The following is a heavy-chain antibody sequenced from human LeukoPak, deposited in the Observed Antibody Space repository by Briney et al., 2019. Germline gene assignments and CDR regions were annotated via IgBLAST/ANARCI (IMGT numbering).Heavy chain of an antibody. CDR2: ISAYNGNT. Sequence: ASVKVSCKASGYTFTSYGISWVRQAPGQGLEWMGWISAYNGNTNYAQKLQGRVTMTTDTSTSTAYMELRSLRSDDTAVYYCARAIPNYYDSSGYLLPFDYWGQGTLVTVSS. D-gene: IGHD3-22*01. V-gene: IGHV1-18*01. J-gene: IGHJ4*02. CDR1: GYTFTSYG. CDR3: ARAIPNYYDSSGYLLPFDY.